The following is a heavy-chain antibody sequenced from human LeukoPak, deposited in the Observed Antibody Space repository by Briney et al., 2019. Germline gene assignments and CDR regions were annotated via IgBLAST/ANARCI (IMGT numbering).Heavy chain of an antibody. D-gene: IGHD3-22*01. V-gene: IGHV3-21*01. CDR1: GFTFTNYA. J-gene: IGHJ4*02. Sequence: GGSLRLSCAASGFTFTNYAMSWVRQAPGKGLEWVSSISSSSSYIYYADSVKGRFTISRDNAKNSLYLQMNSLRAEDTAVYYCARDRDYYDSSGYYEFDYWGQGTLVTVSS. CDR2: ISSSSSYI. CDR3: ARDRDYYDSSGYYEFDY.